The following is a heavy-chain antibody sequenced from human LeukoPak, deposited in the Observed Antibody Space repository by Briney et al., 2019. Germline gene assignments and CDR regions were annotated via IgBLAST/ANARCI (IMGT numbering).Heavy chain of an antibody. CDR1: GFTFNTYG. J-gene: IGHJ4*02. CDR2: IWNEGINK. Sequence: GGSLRLSCAASGFTFNTYGMHWVRQAPGKGLEWVAVIWNEGINKYYADSVKGRFTVSRDNSNNTLYLQMNSLRAEDTAVYYCARGGSIAAAALDYWGQGTLVTVSS. D-gene: IGHD6-13*01. CDR3: ARGGSIAAAALDY. V-gene: IGHV3-33*01.